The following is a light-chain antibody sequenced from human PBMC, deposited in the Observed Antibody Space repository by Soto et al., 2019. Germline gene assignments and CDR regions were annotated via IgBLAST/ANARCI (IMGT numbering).Light chain of an antibody. V-gene: IGLV2-14*01. CDR3: SSYTSTTTPI. CDR2: GVS. CDR1: SSDVGGYEH. Sequence: QSALTQTASVSGSPGQSITISCTGTSSDVGGYEHVSWYQQHPGKVPKLMIYGVSNRPSGVSNRFSGSKSGNTASLTISGIQAEDEADYYCSSYTSTTTPIFGTGTKVTVL. J-gene: IGLJ1*01.